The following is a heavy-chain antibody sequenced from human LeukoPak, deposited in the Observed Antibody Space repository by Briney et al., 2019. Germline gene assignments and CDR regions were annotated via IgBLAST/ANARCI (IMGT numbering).Heavy chain of an antibody. Sequence: GSLRLSCAASGFTFSGYWMAWVRQAPGRGLEWVAHIKQDGSEKNYVDPVKGRFTISRDNAKNSVYLQMDTLRAEDTAVYYCARDDYLVYWGQGTLVTVSS. D-gene: IGHD3-16*01. CDR1: GFTFSGYW. CDR3: ARDDYLVY. J-gene: IGHJ4*02. CDR2: IKQDGSEK. V-gene: IGHV3-7*05.